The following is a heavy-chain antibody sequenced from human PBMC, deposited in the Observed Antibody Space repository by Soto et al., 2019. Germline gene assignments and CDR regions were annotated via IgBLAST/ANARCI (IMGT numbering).Heavy chain of an antibody. CDR3: SRGRITMVRGVIIDY. V-gene: IGHV4-34*01. J-gene: IGHJ4*02. CDR2: INHSGST. D-gene: IGHD3-10*01. Sequence: SETLSLTCAVYAGSFSGYYWSRIRQPPGKGLEWIGEINHSGSTNYNPSLKSRVTISVYTSNNQFSLKLSSVTAADTAVYYCSRGRITMVRGVIIDYWGQGTLVTVSS. CDR1: AGSFSGYY.